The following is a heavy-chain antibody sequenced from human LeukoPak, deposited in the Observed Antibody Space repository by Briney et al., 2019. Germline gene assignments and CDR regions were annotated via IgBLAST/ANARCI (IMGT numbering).Heavy chain of an antibody. J-gene: IGHJ5*02. CDR3: ARLELRYFDWLLHP. Sequence: SETLSLTCTVSGGSISSGDYYWSWIRQLPGKGLEWIGYIHYTGSTYYKPSLKSRLTISVDTSQNQFYLRLTSVTAADTAVYHCARLELRYFDWLLHPWGQGTLITISS. D-gene: IGHD3-9*01. CDR2: IHYTGST. CDR1: GGSISSGDYY. V-gene: IGHV4-31*03.